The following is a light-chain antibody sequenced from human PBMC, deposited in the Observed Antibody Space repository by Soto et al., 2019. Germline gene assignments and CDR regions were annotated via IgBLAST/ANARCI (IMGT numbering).Light chain of an antibody. CDR3: KQANSFPLT. J-gene: IGKJ4*01. CDR2: TTS. Sequence: DIQVTQSPSSVSASVGVRVTITCRASQDINNWLAWYQQKPGKAPKLLIYTTSNLQSGGPSRFSGSGSDTDITLTTSSLQPEDFATYYCKQANSFPLTFGGGTKVEIK. V-gene: IGKV1D-12*01. CDR1: QDINNW.